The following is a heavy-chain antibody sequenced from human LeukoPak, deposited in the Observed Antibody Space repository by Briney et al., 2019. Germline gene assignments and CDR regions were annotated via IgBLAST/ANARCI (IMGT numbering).Heavy chain of an antibody. CDR3: ARDTFSRYGSVLDI. CDR2: IYYSGST. CDR1: GASLSDYY. D-gene: IGHD3-10*01. J-gene: IGHJ3*02. Sequence: SETLSLTCAVYGASLSDYYWSWIRQPPGKGLEWIGYIYYSGSTNYNPSLKSRVTISVDTSKNQFSLKLSSVTAADTAVYYCARDTFSRYGSVLDIWGQGTMVTVSS. V-gene: IGHV4-59*01.